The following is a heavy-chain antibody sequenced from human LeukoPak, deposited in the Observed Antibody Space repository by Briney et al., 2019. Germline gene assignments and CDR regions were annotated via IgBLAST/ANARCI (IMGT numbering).Heavy chain of an antibody. CDR2: ISSSSSTI. CDR3: ARSVGTASFDY. Sequence: GGSLRLSCAASGFTFSSYSMNWVRQAPGKGLEWVSYISSSSSTIYYADSVKGRFTISRDNAKNSLYLQMNSLRAEDTALYYCARSVGTASFDYWGQGTLVTVSS. J-gene: IGHJ4*02. D-gene: IGHD5-18*01. CDR1: GFTFSSYS. V-gene: IGHV3-48*01.